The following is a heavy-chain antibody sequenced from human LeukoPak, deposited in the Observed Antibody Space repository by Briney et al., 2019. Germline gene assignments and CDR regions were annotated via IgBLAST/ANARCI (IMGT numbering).Heavy chain of an antibody. D-gene: IGHD3-22*01. J-gene: IGHJ3*02. V-gene: IGHV1-2*02. CDR1: AYTFTGYY. Sequence: ASVKVSCKASAYTFTGYYMHWVRQAPGQGLEWMGWINPNSGGTNYAQKFQGRVTMTRDTSISTGYMELSRLRSDDTAVYYCARDSFPGRYYEGAFDIWGQGTMATVSS. CDR2: INPNSGGT. CDR3: ARDSFPGRYYEGAFDI.